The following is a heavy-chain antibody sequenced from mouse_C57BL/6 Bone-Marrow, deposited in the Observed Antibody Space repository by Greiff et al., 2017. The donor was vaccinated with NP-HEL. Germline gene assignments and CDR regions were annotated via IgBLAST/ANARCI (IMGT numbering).Heavy chain of an antibody. J-gene: IGHJ3*01. D-gene: IGHD4-1*01. CDR1: GYTFTSYG. V-gene: IGHV1-81*01. CDR3: ARRLGPAY. Sequence: QVQLKQSGAELARPGASVKLSCKASGYTFTSYGISWVKQRTGQGLEWIGEIYPRSGNTYYNEKFKGKATLTADKSSSTAYMELRSLTSEDSAVYFCARRLGPAYWGQGTLVTVSA. CDR2: IYPRSGNT.